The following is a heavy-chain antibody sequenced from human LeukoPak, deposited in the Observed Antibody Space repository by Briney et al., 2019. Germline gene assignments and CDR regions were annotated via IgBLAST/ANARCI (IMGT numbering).Heavy chain of an antibody. CDR2: SYYSGST. V-gene: IGHV4-39*07. CDR3: ARVSQVLRFLEWLSRAVKKNAFDI. D-gene: IGHD3-3*01. CDR1: GGSISSSSYY. J-gene: IGHJ3*02. Sequence: PSETLSLTCTVSGGSISSSSYYWGWIRQPPGKGLEWIGSSYYSGSTYYNPSLKSRVTISVDTSKNQFSLKLSSVTAADTAVYYCARVSQVLRFLEWLSRAVKKNAFDIWGQGTMVTVSS.